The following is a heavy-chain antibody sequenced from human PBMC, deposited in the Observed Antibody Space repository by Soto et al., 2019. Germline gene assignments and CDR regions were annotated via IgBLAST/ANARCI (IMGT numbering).Heavy chain of an antibody. D-gene: IGHD1-20*01. J-gene: IGHJ4*02. CDR1: GFTFSSSG. Sequence: GGSLRLSCAASGFTFSSSGVHWVRQAPGKGLEWVAVISYDGSNKFYADSVKGRFTISRDNFRNTPYLQMNSLRAEDTAVYYCAKEFHSWNYFDYWGQGTLVTVYS. CDR3: AKEFHSWNYFDY. V-gene: IGHV3-30*18. CDR2: ISYDGSNK.